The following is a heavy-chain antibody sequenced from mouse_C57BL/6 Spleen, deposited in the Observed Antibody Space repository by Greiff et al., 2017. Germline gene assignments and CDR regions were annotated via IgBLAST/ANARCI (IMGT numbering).Heavy chain of an antibody. CDR2: ISGRGGNT. J-gene: IGHJ2*01. V-gene: IGHV5-9*01. CDR1: GFTFSSYT. D-gene: IGHD2-4*01. Sequence: DVMLVESGGGLVKPGGSLKLSCAASGFTFSSYTMSWVRQTPEKRLEWVATISGRGGNTYYPDSVKGRFTISRDNAENTPYLQMSSLRSEDSALYYCARHDDLYYFDYWGQGTTLTVSS. CDR3: ARHDDLYYFDY.